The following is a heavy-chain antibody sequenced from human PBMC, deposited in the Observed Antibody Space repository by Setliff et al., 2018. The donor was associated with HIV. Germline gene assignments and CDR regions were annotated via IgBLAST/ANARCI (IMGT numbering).Heavy chain of an antibody. CDR1: GFTFSSYS. CDR2: ISSSSSTI. J-gene: IGHJ4*02. V-gene: IGHV3-48*01. D-gene: IGHD5-18*01. Sequence: SLRLSCAASGFTFSSYSMNWVRQAPGKGLEWVSYISSSSSTIYYADSVKGRFTISRDNAKNSLYLQMNSLRAEDTAVYYCAKEGGGYSYMGFDYWGQGTLVTVSS. CDR3: AKEGGGYSYMGFDY.